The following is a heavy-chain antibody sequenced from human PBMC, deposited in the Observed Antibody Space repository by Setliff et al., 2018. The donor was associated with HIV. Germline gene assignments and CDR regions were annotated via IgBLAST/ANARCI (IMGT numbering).Heavy chain of an antibody. CDR3: ARLGGICSGGSCTALAYTMDV. Sequence: PGESLKISCKGSGYSFSSYWIGWVRQMPGKGLEWMGIIYPGDSDTRYSPSFQGQVTISADKSISTAYLQCSGLKASDTAMYYCARLGGICSGGSCTALAYTMDVWGQGTTVTVSS. CDR2: IYPGDSDT. CDR1: GYSFSSYW. J-gene: IGHJ6*02. V-gene: IGHV5-51*01. D-gene: IGHD2-15*01.